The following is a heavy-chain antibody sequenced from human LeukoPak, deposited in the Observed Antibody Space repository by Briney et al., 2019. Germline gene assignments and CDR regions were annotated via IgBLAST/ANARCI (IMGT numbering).Heavy chain of an antibody. J-gene: IGHJ4*02. CDR3: EKNSGIWSF. Sequence: PGGSLRLSCAASGFTFDTTDMTWVRQAPGKGPEWLSCISGTGDRTYYADSVRGRFTISRDNSKNMLYLQMTSLRVEDTATYYCEKNSGIWSFWGRGTLAAVSS. CDR2: ISGTGDRT. D-gene: IGHD1-26*01. V-gene: IGHV3-23*01. CDR1: GFTFDTTD.